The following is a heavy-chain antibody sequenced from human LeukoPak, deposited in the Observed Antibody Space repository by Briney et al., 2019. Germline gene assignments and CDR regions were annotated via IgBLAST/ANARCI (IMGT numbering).Heavy chain of an antibody. J-gene: IGHJ3*02. CDR3: ASDCSSTSCYAFDI. D-gene: IGHD2-2*01. CDR2: IYYSGST. Sequence: SETLSLTCTVSGGSISSYYWSWIRQPPGKGLEWIGYIYYSGSTNYNPSLKSRVTISVDTSKNQFSLKLSSVTAADTAVYYCASDCSSTSCYAFDIWGQGTMVTVSS. V-gene: IGHV4-59*12. CDR1: GGSISSYY.